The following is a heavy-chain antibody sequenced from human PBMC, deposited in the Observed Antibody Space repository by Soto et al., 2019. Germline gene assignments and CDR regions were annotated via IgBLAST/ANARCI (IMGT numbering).Heavy chain of an antibody. CDR3: ARQSIAVAGNYYGMDV. CDR2: IDPSDSYT. V-gene: IGHV5-10-1*01. D-gene: IGHD6-19*01. Sequence: RGESLKISCKGSGYSFTSYWISWVRQMPGKGLEWMGRIDPSDSYTNYSPSFQGHVTISADKSISTAYLQWSSLKASDTAMYYCARQSIAVAGNYYGMDVWGQGTTVTVSS. CDR1: GYSFTSYW. J-gene: IGHJ6*02.